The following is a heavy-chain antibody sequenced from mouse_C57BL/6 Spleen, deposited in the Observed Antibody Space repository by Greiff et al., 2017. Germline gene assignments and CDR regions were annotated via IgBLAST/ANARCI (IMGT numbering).Heavy chain of an antibody. CDR2: IRNKANNHAT. CDR1: GFTFSDAW. J-gene: IGHJ2*01. D-gene: IGHD4-1*01. Sequence: EVKLEESGGGLVQPGGSMKLSCAASGFTFSDAWMDWVRQSPEKGLEWVAEIRNKANNHATYYAESVKGRFTISRDDSKSSVYLQMNSLRAEDTGIYYCTSTNWDGGDFDYGGQGTTLTVSS. CDR3: TSTNWDGGDFDY. V-gene: IGHV6-6*01.